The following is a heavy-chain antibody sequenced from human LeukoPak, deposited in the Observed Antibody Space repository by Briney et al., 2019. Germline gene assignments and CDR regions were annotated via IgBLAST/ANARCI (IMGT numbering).Heavy chain of an antibody. D-gene: IGHD2-2*01. CDR1: GFTFSSYW. CDR3: ATNTSPFDY. J-gene: IGHJ4*02. Sequence: GGSLRLSCEASGFTFSSYWMNWARQAPGKGLEWVASINHNGNVNYYVDSVKGRFTISRDNAKNSLYLQMNSLRAEDTAVYYCATNTSPFDYWGQGTLVTVSS. V-gene: IGHV3-7*03. CDR2: INHNGNVN.